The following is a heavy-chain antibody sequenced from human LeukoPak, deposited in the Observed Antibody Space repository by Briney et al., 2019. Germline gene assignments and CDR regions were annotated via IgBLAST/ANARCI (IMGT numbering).Heavy chain of an antibody. V-gene: IGHV3-21*01. CDR2: ISSSSSYI. CDR3: ARGTIWHGVVAYYFDY. CDR1: GFTLSSYS. D-gene: IGHD3-3*01. J-gene: IGHJ4*02. Sequence: GGSLRLSCAASGFTLSSYSMNWVRQTRGKGLDWVSSISSSSSYIYYADSVKGRFTISRDNAKNSLYLQMNSLRAEDTAVYYCARGTIWHGVVAYYFDYWGQGTLVTVSS.